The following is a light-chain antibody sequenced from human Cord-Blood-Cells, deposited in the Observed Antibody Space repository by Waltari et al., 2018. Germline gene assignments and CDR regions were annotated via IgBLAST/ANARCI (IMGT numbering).Light chain of an antibody. CDR2: LGS. CDR1: QSLLHSNGYNY. Sequence: DIVLTQSPLSLPVTPGEPASISCRSSQSLLHSNGYNYLDWYLQKPGQSPQLLIYLGSNRDSGVPDRFSGSGSGTDFTLTISRVEAEDVGVYYCMQALQTPLTFGGGTKVEIK. CDR3: MQALQTPLT. J-gene: IGKJ4*01. V-gene: IGKV2-28*01.